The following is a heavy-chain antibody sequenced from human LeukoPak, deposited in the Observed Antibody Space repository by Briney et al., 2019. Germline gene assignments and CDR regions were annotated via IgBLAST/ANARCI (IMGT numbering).Heavy chain of an antibody. D-gene: IGHD3-16*01. Sequence: GGSLRLSCAASGFTFSSYSMSWVRQAPGKGLEWVSVIYSGGSTYYADSVKGRFTISRDNSKNTLYLQMNSLRDEDTAVYYCARDQEGGADYWGQGTLVTVSS. J-gene: IGHJ4*02. CDR2: IYSGGST. CDR3: ARDQEGGADY. V-gene: IGHV3-66*01. CDR1: GFTFSSYS.